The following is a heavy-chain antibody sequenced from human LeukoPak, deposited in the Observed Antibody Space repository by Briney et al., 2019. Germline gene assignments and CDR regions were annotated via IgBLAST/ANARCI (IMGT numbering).Heavy chain of an antibody. Sequence: SETLSLTCTASGGSISSSSYYWGWIRQPPGKGLEWIGSIYYSGSTYYNPSLKSRVTISVDTSKNQFSLKLSSVTAADTTAYYCASGPYDSSGYYLIWFDPWGQGTLVTVSS. CDR3: ASGPYDSSGYYLIWFDP. J-gene: IGHJ5*02. CDR2: IYYSGST. V-gene: IGHV4-39*07. CDR1: GGSISSSSYY. D-gene: IGHD3-22*01.